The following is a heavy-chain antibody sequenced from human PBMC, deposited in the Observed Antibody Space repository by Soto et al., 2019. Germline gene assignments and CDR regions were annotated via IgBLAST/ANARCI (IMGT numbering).Heavy chain of an antibody. Sequence: SETLSLTCTVSGGSISSYYWSWIRQPPGKGLEWIGYIYYSGSTNYNPSLKSRVTISVDTSKNQFSLKLSSVTAADTAVYYCARQDGGSGYLIDYWGQGTLVTVSS. J-gene: IGHJ4*02. CDR3: ARQDGGSGYLIDY. CDR2: IYYSGST. V-gene: IGHV4-59*08. D-gene: IGHD3-22*01. CDR1: GGSISSYY.